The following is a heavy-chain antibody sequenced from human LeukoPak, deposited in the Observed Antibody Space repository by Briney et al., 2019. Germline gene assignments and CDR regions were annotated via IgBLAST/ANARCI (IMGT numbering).Heavy chain of an antibody. Sequence: GGSLRLSCAASGCTFSSYGMHWVRQAPGKGLEWVAVISYYGSNKYYADSVKGRFTISRDNSKNTLYLQMNSLRAEDTAVYYCAKDQDYYGSGSYSLGAFDIWGQGTMVTVSS. J-gene: IGHJ3*02. CDR1: GCTFSSYG. V-gene: IGHV3-30*18. CDR3: AKDQDYYGSGSYSLGAFDI. CDR2: ISYYGSNK. D-gene: IGHD3-10*01.